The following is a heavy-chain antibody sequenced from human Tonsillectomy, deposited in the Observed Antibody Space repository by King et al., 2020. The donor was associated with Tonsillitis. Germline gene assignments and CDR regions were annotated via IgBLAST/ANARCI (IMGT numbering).Heavy chain of an antibody. CDR3: GREYWGAFDV. CDR1: GFTFSDYY. V-gene: IGHV3-11*06. CDR2: IQPRGTNT. J-gene: IGHJ3*01. Sequence: VQLVESGGGLVKPGGALRLSWAASGFTFSDYYMSWVRQTPGKGLELLSFIQPRGTNTNYVDSVRGRFTSSRDNAKNSMFLQMNSLRAEDTGVYYCGREYWGAFDVWGQGTVVTVSS. D-gene: IGHD2-8*02.